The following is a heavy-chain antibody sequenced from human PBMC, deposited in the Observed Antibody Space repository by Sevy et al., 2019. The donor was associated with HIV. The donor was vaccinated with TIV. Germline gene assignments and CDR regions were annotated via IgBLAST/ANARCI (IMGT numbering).Heavy chain of an antibody. V-gene: IGHV1-18*01. Sequence: ASVKVSCKASGYTFSSYGISWVRQAPGQGVEWMGWISTYNGDTNYAQNLQGRVTMTTDTSTTTAYMELRSLRSDDTAVYYCARLELSGSGWYGNGMDVSGQGTPVTVSS. CDR1: GYTFSSYG. D-gene: IGHD6-19*01. CDR2: ISTYNGDT. J-gene: IGHJ6*02. CDR3: ARLELSGSGWYGNGMDV.